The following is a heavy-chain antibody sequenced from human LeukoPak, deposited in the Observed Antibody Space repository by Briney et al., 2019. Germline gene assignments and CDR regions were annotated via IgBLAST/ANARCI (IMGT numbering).Heavy chain of an antibody. D-gene: IGHD1-26*01. Sequence: ASVKVSCKASGYTFTSYGISWVRQAPGQGLEWMGSISAYNGNTNYAQKLQGRVTMTTDTSTSTAYMELRSLRSDDTAVYYCARERIEWELPRGVDYWGQGTLVTVSS. CDR2: ISAYNGNT. J-gene: IGHJ4*02. CDR3: ARERIEWELPRGVDY. V-gene: IGHV1-18*01. CDR1: GYTFTSYG.